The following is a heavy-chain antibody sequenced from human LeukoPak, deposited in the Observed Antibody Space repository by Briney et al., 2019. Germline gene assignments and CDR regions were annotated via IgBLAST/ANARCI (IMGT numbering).Heavy chain of an antibody. V-gene: IGHV3-23*01. CDR2: ISGNGGST. CDR3: AKGLTVTMWGQGMDA. CDR1: GFTFSSYA. J-gene: IGHJ6*02. Sequence: PGASLRLSCAASGFTFSSYAMSWVRQAPGKGLEWVSSISGNGGSTKYADSVKGRFTISRDNSKNTLYLQMNSLRAEDTAVYYCAKGLTVTMWGQGMDAWGQGTTVTVSS. D-gene: IGHD4-11*01.